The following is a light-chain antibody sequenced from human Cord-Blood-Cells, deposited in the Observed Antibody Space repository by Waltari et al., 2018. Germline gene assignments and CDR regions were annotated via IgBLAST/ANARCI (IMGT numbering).Light chain of an antibody. J-gene: IGLJ2*01. CDR2: KDS. V-gene: IGLV3-25*02. Sequence: SYELTQPPSVSVSPGQTARITCSGDVLPKQYAYWYQQKPGQAPVLVIYKDSERPSGIPERFSGSSSGTTVTLTISGVQAEDEADYYCQSVDSSGTYVVFGGGTKLTVL. CDR1: VLPKQY. CDR3: QSVDSSGTYVV.